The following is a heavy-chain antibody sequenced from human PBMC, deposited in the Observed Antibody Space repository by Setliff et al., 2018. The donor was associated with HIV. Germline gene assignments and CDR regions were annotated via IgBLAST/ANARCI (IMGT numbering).Heavy chain of an antibody. CDR3: AKDITLKQLGRHFDY. D-gene: IGHD6-6*01. CDR2: IRYDGSNK. Sequence: PGGSLRLSCAASGFTFSSYGMHWVRQAPGKGLEWVAFIRYDGSNKYYADSVKGRFTISRDNSKNTLYLQMNSLRAEDTAVYYCAKDITLKQLGRHFDYWGQGTLVTVPQ. CDR1: GFTFSSYG. J-gene: IGHJ4*02. V-gene: IGHV3-30*02.